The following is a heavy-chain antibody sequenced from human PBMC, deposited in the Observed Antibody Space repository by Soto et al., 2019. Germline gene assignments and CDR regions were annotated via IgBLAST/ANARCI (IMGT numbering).Heavy chain of an antibody. D-gene: IGHD4-4*01. J-gene: IGHJ4*02. CDR1: GFTFTSYA. CDR2: ISPDGVNK. V-gene: IGHV3-30*09. Sequence: QVQLVESGGGVVQPGGSLRLSCKASGFTFTSYAIHWVRQAPGKGLEWVSVISPDGVNKHSAESVRGRFVISRDNSKNTVHLEMNRLRLDDTAVYFCARRLTTTVSALGYWGPGSLVNVSS. CDR3: ARRLTTTVSALGY.